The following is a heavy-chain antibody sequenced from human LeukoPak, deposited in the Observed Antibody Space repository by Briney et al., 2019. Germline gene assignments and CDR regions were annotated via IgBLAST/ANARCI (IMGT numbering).Heavy chain of an antibody. CDR1: GYTFTNYA. CDR3: AREGRLMSDTTVNP. J-gene: IGHJ5*02. D-gene: IGHD2/OR15-2a*01. V-gene: IGHV1-18*01. CDR2: VSAYSGNT. Sequence: ASVKVSCKASGYTFTNYAVSWLRQAPGQTLEWMGWVSAYSGNTNYAQNFHDRLTMTTDTSTSRAYMELSRLTSEDTAVYYCAREGRLMSDTTVNPWRQGPRV.